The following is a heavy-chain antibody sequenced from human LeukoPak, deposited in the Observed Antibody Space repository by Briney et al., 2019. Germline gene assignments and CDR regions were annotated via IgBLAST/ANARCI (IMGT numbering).Heavy chain of an antibody. J-gene: IGHJ4*02. Sequence: ASVKVSCKVSGYTFTGYCMHWLRQAPGQGLEWMGWINPNNGGTNYAQRFQGRVTMTRDTSISTAYMELSRLRFDDTAVYYCASGPSLGTTHPYFDYWGQGTLVTVSS. CDR3: ASGPSLGTTHPYFDY. CDR2: INPNNGGT. D-gene: IGHD2-15*01. V-gene: IGHV1-2*02. CDR1: GYTFTGYC.